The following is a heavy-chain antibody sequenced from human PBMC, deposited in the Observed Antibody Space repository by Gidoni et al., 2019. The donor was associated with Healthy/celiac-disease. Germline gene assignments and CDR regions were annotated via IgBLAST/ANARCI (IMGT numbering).Heavy chain of an antibody. CDR3: ARDSIPFYSSGWDNRYYFDY. CDR1: GYTFTSYG. CDR2: ISAYNGNT. V-gene: IGHV1-18*01. J-gene: IGHJ4*02. D-gene: IGHD6-19*01. Sequence: QVQLVQSGAEVKKPGASVKVSCKASGYTFTSYGISWVRQAPGQGLEWMGWISAYNGNTNYAQKLQGRVTMTTDTSTSTAYMELRSLRSDDTAVYYCARDSIPFYSSGWDNRYYFDYWGQGTLVTVSS.